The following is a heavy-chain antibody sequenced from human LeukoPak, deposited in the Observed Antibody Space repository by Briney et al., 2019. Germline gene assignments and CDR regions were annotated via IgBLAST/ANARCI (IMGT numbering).Heavy chain of an antibody. J-gene: IGHJ4*02. D-gene: IGHD3-10*01. V-gene: IGHV4-39*07. Sequence: PSETLSLTCTVSGGSISSSSYYWGWIRQPPGKGLEWIGSIYYSGSTYYNPSLKSRVTISVDTSKNQFSLKLSSVTAADTAVYYCASSYYYGSGSDNWGQGTLVTVSS. CDR1: GGSISSSSYY. CDR3: ASSYYYGSGSDN. CDR2: IYYSGST.